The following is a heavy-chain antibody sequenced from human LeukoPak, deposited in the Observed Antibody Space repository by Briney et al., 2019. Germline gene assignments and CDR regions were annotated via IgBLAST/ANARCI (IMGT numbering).Heavy chain of an antibody. J-gene: IGHJ6*03. Sequence: SVKVSCKASGGTFSSYAISWVRQAPGQGLEWMGGIIPIFGTANYAQKFQGRVTITADKSTSTAYMELSSLRSEDTAVYYCALYYYGSPGLYYYYYYMDVWGQGTLVTVSS. CDR3: ALYYYGSPGLYYYYYYMDV. CDR1: GGTFSSYA. V-gene: IGHV1-69*06. D-gene: IGHD3-10*01. CDR2: IIPIFGTA.